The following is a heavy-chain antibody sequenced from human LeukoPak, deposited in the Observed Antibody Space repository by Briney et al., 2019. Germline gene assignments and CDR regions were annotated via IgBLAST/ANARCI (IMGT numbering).Heavy chain of an antibody. CDR2: ITAYNGNT. CDR3: ARAPPKVEQWVVQGSVDY. Sequence: ASVKLSCKASGYTFTNYGMRWVRQAPGKGLEWMGCITAYNGNTKYAEKFQGRVTMTTDTCTSTACMELSSLRSDDTAVYYCARAPPKVEQWVVQGSVDYWGQGTLVTVSS. V-gene: IGHV1-18*01. J-gene: IGHJ4*02. CDR1: GYTFTNYG. D-gene: IGHD6-19*01.